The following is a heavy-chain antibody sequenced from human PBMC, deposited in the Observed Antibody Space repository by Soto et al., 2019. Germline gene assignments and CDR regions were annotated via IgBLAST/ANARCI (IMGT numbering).Heavy chain of an antibody. J-gene: IGHJ3*01. CDR2: DYYSGRT. Sequence: APETLSPTSTVSGASIPSSYWSWFLESPGKALEWIAYDYYSGRTKDNPSIMSRVTISLDTSKHQFSLKLSSVTAADTAVYYCARGYYDSNGQSNTFDLWGQVKMVT. CDR1: GASIPSSY. V-gene: IGHV4-59*01. D-gene: IGHD3-22*01. CDR3: ARGYYDSNGQSNTFDL.